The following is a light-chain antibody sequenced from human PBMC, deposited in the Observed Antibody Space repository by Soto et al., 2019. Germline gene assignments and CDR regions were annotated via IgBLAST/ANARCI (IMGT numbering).Light chain of an antibody. CDR3: QQYGSSPWT. Sequence: EIVLTQSPGTLSLSPGERATLSCRASQSVSSSYLAWYQQKPGKAPRLLIYGASSRATGIPDGFSGSESGTDFTLNISRLEPDDFAVYYCQQYGSSPWTFGQGTKWEIK. V-gene: IGKV3-20*01. CDR2: GAS. CDR1: QSVSSSY. J-gene: IGKJ1*01.